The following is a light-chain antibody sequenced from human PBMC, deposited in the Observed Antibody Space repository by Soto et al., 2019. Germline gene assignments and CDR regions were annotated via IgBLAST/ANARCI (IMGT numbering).Light chain of an antibody. Sequence: EIVLTQSPATLSSSPGERATLSCRASQTVSSKLAWYQHKPGQAPRLLIYDTSNRATGIPARFSGSGSGTDFTLTISSLEPEDFAVYYCQQYNSYFPWTFGQGTKVDIK. CDR3: QQYNSYFPWT. CDR1: QTVSSK. V-gene: IGKV3-11*01. CDR2: DTS. J-gene: IGKJ1*01.